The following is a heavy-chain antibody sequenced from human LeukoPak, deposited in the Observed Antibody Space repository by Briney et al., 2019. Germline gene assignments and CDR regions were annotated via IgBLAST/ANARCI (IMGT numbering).Heavy chain of an antibody. V-gene: IGHV3-23*01. Sequence: PGGSLRLSCAASGFTFSSYAMSWVRQAPGKGLEWVSGVSGSGGSTYYADSVKGRLTISRDNSKNTLYLQMSSLRAEDTAVYYCAKDLDIVATITGNWGQGTLVTVSS. CDR3: AKDLDIVATITGN. J-gene: IGHJ4*02. D-gene: IGHD5-12*01. CDR1: GFTFSSYA. CDR2: VSGSGGST.